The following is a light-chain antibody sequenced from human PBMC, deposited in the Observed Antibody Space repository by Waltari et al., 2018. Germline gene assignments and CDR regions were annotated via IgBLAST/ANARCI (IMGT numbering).Light chain of an antibody. V-gene: IGKV3-15*01. J-gene: IGKJ2*01. Sequence: SCRASQSFNGNLAWYQHKQGQAPRLLIYAASTRATGTPGRFSGGGSGTEFTLTISSLQSEDFAIYYCQQYTEWPYTFGQGTKLEIK. CDR1: QSFNGN. CDR3: QQYTEWPYT. CDR2: AAS.